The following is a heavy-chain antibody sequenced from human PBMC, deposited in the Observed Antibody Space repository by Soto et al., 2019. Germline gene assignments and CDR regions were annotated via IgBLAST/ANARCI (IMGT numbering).Heavy chain of an antibody. J-gene: IGHJ6*02. CDR1: GGSKSRGGYS. Sequence: LTCTVCGGSKSRGGYSSYWIKKPPGKGLEWIGYVYYNGSTNYNPSLKSRVTISVDTSKNQFSLKLRSVTAADTAVYYCARGLQNYYYYATDVRGQGTTVTVSS. CDR2: VYYNGST. V-gene: IGHV4-61*08. CDR3: ARGLQNYYYYATDV.